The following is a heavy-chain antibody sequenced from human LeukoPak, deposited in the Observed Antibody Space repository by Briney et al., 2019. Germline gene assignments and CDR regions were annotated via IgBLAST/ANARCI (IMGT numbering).Heavy chain of an antibody. CDR2: ISGSGGST. D-gene: IGHD6-6*01. CDR1: GFTFSSYA. CDR3: AKWSSSSRGIFDY. Sequence: PGGSLRLSCAASGFTFSSYAMSWVRQAPGKGLEWVSAISGSGGSTYYADSVRGRFTISRDNSKNTLYLQMNSLRAEDTAVYYCAKWSSSSRGIFDYWGQGTLVTVSS. V-gene: IGHV3-23*01. J-gene: IGHJ4*02.